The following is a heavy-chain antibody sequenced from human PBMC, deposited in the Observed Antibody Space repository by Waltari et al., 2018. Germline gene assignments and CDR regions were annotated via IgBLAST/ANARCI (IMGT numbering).Heavy chain of an antibody. V-gene: IGHV4-34*01. CDR2: INHSGST. Sequence: QVQLQQWGAGLLTPSETLSLTCAVYGGSFRGYYWSWIRQPPGKGLEWIGEINHSGSTNYNPSHKSRVTISVDTSKNQFSLKLSSVTAADTAVYYCARLGYQPRGYFDYWGQGTLVTVSS. D-gene: IGHD2-15*01. CDR3: ARLGYQPRGYFDY. CDR1: GGSFRGYY. J-gene: IGHJ4*02.